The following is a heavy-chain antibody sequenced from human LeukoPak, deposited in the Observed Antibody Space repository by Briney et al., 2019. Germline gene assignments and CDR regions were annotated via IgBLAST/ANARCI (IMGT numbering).Heavy chain of an antibody. Sequence: PSETLSLTCTVSGGSISSYYWSWIRQPPGKGLEWIGYIYYSGSTNYNPSLKSRVTISVDTSKNQFSLKLRSVTAADTAVYYCARLEGYYYDSSGLDYWGQGTLVTVSS. V-gene: IGHV4-59*08. CDR2: IYYSGST. J-gene: IGHJ4*02. CDR1: GGSISSYY. D-gene: IGHD3-22*01. CDR3: ARLEGYYYDSSGLDY.